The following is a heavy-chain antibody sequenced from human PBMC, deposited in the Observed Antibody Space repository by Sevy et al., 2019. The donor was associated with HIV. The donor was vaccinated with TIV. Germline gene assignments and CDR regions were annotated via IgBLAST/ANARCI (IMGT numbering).Heavy chain of an antibody. CDR2: IKGDGSEK. V-gene: IGHV3-7*03. CDR3: ARDCNSATCLWGLDV. Sequence: VGSLRLSCAASGFTFSHYWMTWVRQAPGKEPEWVANIKGDGSEKYYVDSVRGRFTISRDNAKNSLYLQMNSLRGEDTALYYCARDCNSATCLWGLDVWGQGTTVTVSS. J-gene: IGHJ6*02. D-gene: IGHD6-13*01. CDR1: GFTFSHYW.